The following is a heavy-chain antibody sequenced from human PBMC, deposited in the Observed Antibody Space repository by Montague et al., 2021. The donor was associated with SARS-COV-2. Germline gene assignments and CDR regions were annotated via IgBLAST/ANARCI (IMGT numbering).Heavy chain of an antibody. Sequence: TLSLTCSVTGGSISSANYYWSWIRQHPGKGPEFIGYIYYSGSSFYNPSLKSRLTISVDTSKNRFSLRLSSVTAADTAIYFCASQSGSYYNYFDLWGQGTLVTVSS. V-gene: IGHV4-31*03. CDR2: IYYSGSS. CDR3: ASQSGSYYNYFDL. D-gene: IGHD1-26*01. CDR1: GGSISSANYY. J-gene: IGHJ4*02.